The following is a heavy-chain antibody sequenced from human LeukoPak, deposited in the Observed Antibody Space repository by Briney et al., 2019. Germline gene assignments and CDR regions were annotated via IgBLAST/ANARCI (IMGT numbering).Heavy chain of an antibody. J-gene: IGHJ3*02. Sequence: GGSLRLSCATSGFTFSTYWMSWVRQAPGKGLEWVANIKQDGSEKYYVDSVKGRFTISRDNAKNSLYLQMNSLRAEDTAVYYCARRHCSVTSCYRGDDVFDIWGQGTMVTVSS. CDR2: IKQDGSEK. CDR3: ARRHCSVTSCYRGDDVFDI. CDR1: GFTFSTYW. D-gene: IGHD2-2*01. V-gene: IGHV3-7*01.